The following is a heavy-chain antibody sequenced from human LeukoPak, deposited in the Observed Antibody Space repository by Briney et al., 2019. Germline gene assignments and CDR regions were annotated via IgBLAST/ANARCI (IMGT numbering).Heavy chain of an antibody. CDR2: IIPIFGTA. D-gene: IGHD3-10*01. CDR3: ARDNYYGSGSYSAKLDY. J-gene: IGHJ4*02. CDR1: GGTFSSYA. Sequence: ASVKVSCKASGGTFSSYAISWVRQAPGQGLEWMGGIIPIFGTANYAQKFQGRVTITADESTSTAYMELSSLRSEDTAVYYCARDNYYGSGSYSAKLDYWGQGTLVTVSS. V-gene: IGHV1-69*13.